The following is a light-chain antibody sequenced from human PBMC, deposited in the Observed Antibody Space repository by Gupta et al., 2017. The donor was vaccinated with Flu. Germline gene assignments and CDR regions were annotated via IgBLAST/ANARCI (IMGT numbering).Light chain of an antibody. Sequence: DIQMTQSPSSLSASVGDSVTITCRASQGITTYLNWYQQKPGKAPNLLIYSASNLESGVPSRFSGSGSGSDFTLTISRLQREDFAAYFCQQSYSTPWTFGQGTKVEI. CDR2: SAS. J-gene: IGKJ1*01. CDR3: QQSYSTPWT. V-gene: IGKV1-39*01. CDR1: QGITTY.